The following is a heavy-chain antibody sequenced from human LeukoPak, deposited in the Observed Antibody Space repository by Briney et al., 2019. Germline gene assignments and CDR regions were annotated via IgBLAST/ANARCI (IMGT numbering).Heavy chain of an antibody. CDR3: VSGGHYFGL. J-gene: IGHJ4*02. V-gene: IGHV3-23*01. CDR1: GFTFTNYA. CDR2: SLASGGTT. Sequence: GGSLRLSCAASGFTFTNYAMSWVRQTPAKGLEWVSTSLASGGTTFYADSVKGRFTVTRDNSKNTLFLQMNSLKTEDTAVYYCVSGGHYFGLWGQGTLVTVSS.